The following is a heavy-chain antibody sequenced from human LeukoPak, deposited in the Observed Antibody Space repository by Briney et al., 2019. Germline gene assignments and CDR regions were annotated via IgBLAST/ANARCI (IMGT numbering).Heavy chain of an antibody. Sequence: KPSETLSLTCAVYGGSFSGYYWSWIRQPPGKGLEWIGEINHSGSTYYNPSLKSRVTISVDRSKNQFSLKLSSATAADTAVYYCARISMVRGAGGFDYWGQGTLVTVSS. CDR3: ARISMVRGAGGFDY. CDR2: INHSGST. J-gene: IGHJ4*02. CDR1: GGSFSGYY. V-gene: IGHV4-34*01. D-gene: IGHD3-10*01.